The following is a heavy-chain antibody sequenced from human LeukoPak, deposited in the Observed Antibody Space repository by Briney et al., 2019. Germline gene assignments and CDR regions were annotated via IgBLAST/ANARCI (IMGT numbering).Heavy chain of an antibody. V-gene: IGHV1-2*02. CDR3: ARDLRLAVSGTSGFDI. CDR1: GYIFTDYY. CDR2: MNPNSGVT. J-gene: IGHJ3*02. D-gene: IGHD6-19*01. Sequence: ASVKVSCKASGYIFTDYYMHWVRQAPGQGREWMGWMNPNSGVTNYAQKFQVRVTMTGNTSISTAYMELSRLRSDDTAVYYCARDLRLAVSGTSGFDIWGQGTVVTVSS.